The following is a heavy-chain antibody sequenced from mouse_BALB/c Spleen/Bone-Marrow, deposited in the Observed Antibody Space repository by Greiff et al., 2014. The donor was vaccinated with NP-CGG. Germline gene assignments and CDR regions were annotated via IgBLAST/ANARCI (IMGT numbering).Heavy chain of an antibody. CDR3: ERHGYGSSAWFAY. V-gene: IGHV1-62-2*01. Sequence: QVQLQQSGAGLVKPGASVKLSCKASGYTFTEYIIHWVQQRSGQGLEWIGRFYPGSGSIKYNEKFKDKATLTAYKSSSTVYMELSRLTSEDSAVYFCERHGYGSSAWFAYWGQGTLVTVSA. J-gene: IGHJ3*01. D-gene: IGHD1-1*01. CDR1: GYTFTEYI. CDR2: FYPGSGSI.